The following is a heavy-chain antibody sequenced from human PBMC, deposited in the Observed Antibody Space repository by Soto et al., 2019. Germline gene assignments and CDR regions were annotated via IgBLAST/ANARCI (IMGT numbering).Heavy chain of an antibody. CDR1: GFTFSSYG. J-gene: IGHJ4*02. D-gene: IGHD5-18*01. V-gene: IGHV3-30*03. Sequence: QAQLVESGRGVVQPGRSLRLSCAASGFTFSSYGMHWVRKAPGTGLEWVAVISYDGGLQHYADSVKGRFTISRDNSKNMVLLQMNSLRAEDTAVYYCVSDRGYGHASVPYSWGQGTLVSVSS. CDR3: VSDRGYGHASVPYS. CDR2: ISYDGGLQ.